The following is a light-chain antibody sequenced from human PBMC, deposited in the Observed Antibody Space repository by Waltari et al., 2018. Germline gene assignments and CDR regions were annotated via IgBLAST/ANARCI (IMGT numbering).Light chain of an antibody. V-gene: IGLV3-21*02. CDR2: DDS. CDR1: DIGGRS. CDR3: HLWDGLLDHVV. Sequence: SYILTQPPSVSVAPGQAASITCGGADIGGRSVHWYQQRPGQAPILIVFDDSARPSGIPERFAGSRSGNTATLTISRVEAGDEADYFCHLWDGLLDHVVFGGGTKLTVL. J-gene: IGLJ2*01.